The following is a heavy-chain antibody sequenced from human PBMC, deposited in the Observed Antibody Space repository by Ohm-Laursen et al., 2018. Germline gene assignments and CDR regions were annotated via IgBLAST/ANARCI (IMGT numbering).Heavy chain of an antibody. CDR1: GFTFSDCG. V-gene: IGHV3-30*18. D-gene: IGHD3-9*01. Sequence: SLRLSCTASGFTFSDCGMHWVRQTPGKGLEWVAVFSYDGSDKHYADSVKGQFTISRDNSKNTLDLQMNSLRPEDTAVYYCVKESSTGYYRTADYWGQGTLVTVSS. CDR2: FSYDGSDK. CDR3: VKESSTGYYRTADY. J-gene: IGHJ4*02.